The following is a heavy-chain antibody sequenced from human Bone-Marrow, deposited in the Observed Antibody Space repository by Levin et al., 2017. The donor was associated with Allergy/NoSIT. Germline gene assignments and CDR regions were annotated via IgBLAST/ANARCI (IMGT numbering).Heavy chain of an antibody. Sequence: KASETLSLTCAVYGGSFSGYYWSWIRQPPGKGLEWIGEINHSGSTNYNPSLKSRVTISVDTSKNQFSLKLSSVTAADTAVYYCARGPIAYIPNVDYWGQGTLVTVSS. V-gene: IGHV4-34*01. CDR3: ARGPIAYIPNVDY. CDR2: INHSGST. CDR1: GGSFSGYY. J-gene: IGHJ4*02. D-gene: IGHD2-21*01.